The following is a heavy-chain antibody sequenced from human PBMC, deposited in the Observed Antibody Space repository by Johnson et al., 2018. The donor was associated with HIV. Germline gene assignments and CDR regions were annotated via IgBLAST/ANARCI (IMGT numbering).Heavy chain of an antibody. J-gene: IGHJ3*02. Sequence: EKLVESGGGVVQPGGSLRLSCVASGFNFSNYGMHWVRQAPGKGLEWVSYITSSGRTTYYADSVKGRFTISRDNAKNSLYLQMNSLRAEDTAVYYCATEGGTGAFDIWGRGTRVTVSS. CDR3: ATEGGTGAFDI. CDR1: GFNFSNYG. CDR2: ITSSGRTT. D-gene: IGHD2-15*01. V-gene: IGHV3-48*04.